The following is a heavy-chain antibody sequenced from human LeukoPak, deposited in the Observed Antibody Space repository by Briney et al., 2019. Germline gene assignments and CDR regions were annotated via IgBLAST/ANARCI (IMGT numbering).Heavy chain of an antibody. J-gene: IGHJ4*02. CDR1: GGTFSSYA. D-gene: IGHD6-6*01. V-gene: IGHV1-69*04. CDR3: ASNVVGGSSSVFDY. Sequence: RASVKVSCKASGGTFSSYAISWVRQAPGQGLEWMGRIIPILGIANYAQKFQGRVTITADESTSTAYMELSSLRSEDTAVYYCASNVVGGSSSVFDYWGQGTLVTVSS. CDR2: IIPILGIA.